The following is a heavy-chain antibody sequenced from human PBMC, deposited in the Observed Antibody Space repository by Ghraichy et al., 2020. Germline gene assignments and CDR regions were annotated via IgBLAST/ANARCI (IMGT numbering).Heavy chain of an antibody. CDR2: IHYRGNT. V-gene: IGHV4-59*01. CDR3: ARAYFDSSGYYSGGEAELDY. Sequence: SETLSLTCTVSGDSIISSYWGWIRQSPGKRLEWIGYIHYRGNTYYNPSLRSRVTMSVDMSKNQFFLELSSVIAADTAVYYCARAYFDSSGYYSGGEAELDYCGQGTLVTVSS. J-gene: IGHJ4*02. CDR1: GDSIISSY. D-gene: IGHD3-22*01.